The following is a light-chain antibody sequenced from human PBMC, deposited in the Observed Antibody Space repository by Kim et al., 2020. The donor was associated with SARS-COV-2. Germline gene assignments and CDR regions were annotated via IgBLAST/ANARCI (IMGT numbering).Light chain of an antibody. CDR2: EDN. CDR1: SGSIASNY. CDR3: QSYDSSPWV. V-gene: IGLV6-57*01. J-gene: IGLJ3*02. Sequence: NFMLTQPHSVSESPGKTVTISCTRSSGSIASNYVQWYQQRPGISPTTVIYEDNQRPSGVPDRFSGSIDSSSNSASLTISGLKTEDEADYYCQSYDSSPWVFGGGTQLTVL.